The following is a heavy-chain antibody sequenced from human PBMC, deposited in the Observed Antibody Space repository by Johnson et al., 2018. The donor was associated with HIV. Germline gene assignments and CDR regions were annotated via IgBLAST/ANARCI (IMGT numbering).Heavy chain of an antibody. J-gene: IGHJ3*02. D-gene: IGHD3-22*01. CDR1: GFTFSYYS. V-gene: IGHV3-30*04. CDR3: VRDRGTVVIWSDAFDM. CDR2: ISYDGSNK. Sequence: VQLVESGGGVVQPGRSLRLSCAASGFTFSYYSMHWVRQAPAKGLEWVAAISYDGSNKYYADSVKGRFTISRDNSKNTLYLQMNSLRAEDTAVYFCVRDRGTVVIWSDAFDMWGQGTLVTVSS.